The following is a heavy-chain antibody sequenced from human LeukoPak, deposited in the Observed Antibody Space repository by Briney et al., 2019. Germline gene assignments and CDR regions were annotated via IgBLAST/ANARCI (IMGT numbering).Heavy chain of an antibody. CDR2: ISSSGSTI. CDR3: ARKKRHYYGMDV. CDR1: GFTFSSYE. Sequence: GGSLRLSCAASGFTFSSYEMNWVRQAPGKGLEWFSYISSSGSTIYYADSVKGRFTISRDNAKNSLYLQMNSLRAEDTAVYYCARKKRHYYGMDVWGQGTTVTVSS. V-gene: IGHV3-48*03. J-gene: IGHJ6*02. D-gene: IGHD5-24*01.